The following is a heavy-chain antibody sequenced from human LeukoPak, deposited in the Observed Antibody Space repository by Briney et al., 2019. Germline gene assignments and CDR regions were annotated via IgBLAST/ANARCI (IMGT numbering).Heavy chain of an antibody. J-gene: IGHJ3*02. V-gene: IGHV1-8*01. CDR1: GYTFTSYD. D-gene: IGHD1-7*01. CDR2: MNPNSGNT. Sequence: ASVKVSCKASGYTFTSYDINWVRQATGQGLEWMGWMNPNSGNTGYAQKFQGRVTMTGNTSISTAYMELSSLRSEDTAVYYCARISGEVELLIRNAFDIWGQGTMVTVSS. CDR3: ARISGEVELLIRNAFDI.